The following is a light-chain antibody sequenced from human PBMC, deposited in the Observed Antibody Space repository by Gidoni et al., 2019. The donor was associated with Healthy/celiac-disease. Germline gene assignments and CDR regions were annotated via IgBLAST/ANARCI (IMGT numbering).Light chain of an antibody. J-gene: IGKJ3*01. Sequence: AIRMTQSPSSFSASTGDRVTITCRASQRISSYLAWYQQKPGKAPKLLIYAASTLQSGVPSRFSGSGSGTDFTLTISCLQSEDFAAYYCQQYSSYPFTFGPGTKVEIK. V-gene: IGKV1-8*01. CDR2: AAS. CDR3: QQYSSYPFT. CDR1: QRISSY.